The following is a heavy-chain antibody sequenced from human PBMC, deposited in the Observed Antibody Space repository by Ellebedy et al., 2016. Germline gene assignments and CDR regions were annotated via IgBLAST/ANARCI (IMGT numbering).Heavy chain of an antibody. D-gene: IGHD4-17*01. CDR3: AKERPAYGDYEIDY. CDR1: GFTFTSYG. J-gene: IGHJ4*02. Sequence: GESLKISXVVSGFTFTSYGIHWVRQAPGKGLEWVAVISYDGTKKYYIDSVRGRFTVSRDTSKDTLYLQMNSLRAEDTALYYCAKERPAYGDYEIDYWGQGTLVTVSS. CDR2: ISYDGTKK. V-gene: IGHV3-30*18.